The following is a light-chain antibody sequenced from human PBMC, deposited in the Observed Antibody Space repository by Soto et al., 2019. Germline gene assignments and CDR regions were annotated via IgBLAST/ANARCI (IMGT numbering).Light chain of an antibody. Sequence: DIQMTQSPSTLSASVGDRVTITCRASQSISSWLAWYQQKPGKAPKLLIYDASSLESGVPSRFSGSGSGTEFPLTISSLLPDDFATYYCQQHNSYSPRLTFGGGTKVEIK. V-gene: IGKV1-5*01. CDR2: DAS. J-gene: IGKJ4*01. CDR3: QQHNSYSPRLT. CDR1: QSISSW.